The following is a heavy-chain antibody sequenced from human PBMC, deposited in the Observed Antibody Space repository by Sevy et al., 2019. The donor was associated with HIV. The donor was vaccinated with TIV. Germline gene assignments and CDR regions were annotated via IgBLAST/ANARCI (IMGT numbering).Heavy chain of an antibody. Sequence: GGSLRLSCAASGFTVNTHAMNWVRQAPGKGLEWVSTISGPAYKPYYADSVKGRFTISRDNSQNTLHLQMSSLRADDTAVYYCAKALNPALESMLEVNLRTLKGFDVWGQGTVVTVSS. D-gene: IGHD3-22*01. CDR2: ISGPAYKP. J-gene: IGHJ3*01. CDR1: GFTVNTHA. V-gene: IGHV3-23*01. CDR3: AKALNPALESMLEVNLRTLKGFDV.